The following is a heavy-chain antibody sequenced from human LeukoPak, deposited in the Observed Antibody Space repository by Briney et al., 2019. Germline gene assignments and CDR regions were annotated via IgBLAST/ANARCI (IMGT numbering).Heavy chain of an antibody. V-gene: IGHV3-30*03. Sequence: GGSLRLSCAASGFTFSSYGMHWVRQAPGKGLEWVAVISYDGSNKYYADSVKGRFTISRDNSKNTLYLQMNSLRAEDTAVYYCATSMVVTQDYWGQGTLVTVSS. D-gene: IGHD4-23*01. J-gene: IGHJ4*02. CDR3: ATSMVVTQDY. CDR2: ISYDGSNK. CDR1: GFTFSSYG.